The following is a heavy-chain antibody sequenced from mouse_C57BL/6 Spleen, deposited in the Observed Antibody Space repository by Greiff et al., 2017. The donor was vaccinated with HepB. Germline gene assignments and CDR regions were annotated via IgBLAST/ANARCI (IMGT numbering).Heavy chain of an antibody. CDR1: GFSFTSYG. CDR2: IWSGGST. V-gene: IGHV2-2*01. Sequence: VQRVESGPGLVQPSQRLSITCTVSGFSFTSYGVHWVRQSPGKGLEWLGVIWSGGSTDYNAAFISRLSISKDNSKSQVFFKMNSLQADDTAIYYCARGIYYDYGRFAYWGQGTLVTVSA. D-gene: IGHD2-4*01. J-gene: IGHJ3*01. CDR3: ARGIYYDYGRFAY.